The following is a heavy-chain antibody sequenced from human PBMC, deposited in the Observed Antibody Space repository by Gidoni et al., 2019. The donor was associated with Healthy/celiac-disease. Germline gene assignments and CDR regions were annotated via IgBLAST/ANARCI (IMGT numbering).Heavy chain of an antibody. Sequence: GRFTISRDNSKNTLYLQMNSLRAEDTAVYYCAKETISGSYSDYWGQGTLVTVSS. V-gene: IGHV3-23*01. CDR3: AKETISGSYSDY. D-gene: IGHD1-26*01. J-gene: IGHJ4*02.